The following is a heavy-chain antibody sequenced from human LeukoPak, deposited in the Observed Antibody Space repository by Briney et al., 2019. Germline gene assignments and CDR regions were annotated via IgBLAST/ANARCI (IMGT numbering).Heavy chain of an antibody. Sequence: PGGSLRLSCAASGFTFSSYAMSWVRQAPGEGLEWVSAISGSGGNTYYADSVKGRFTISRDNSKNTLYLQMNSLRAEDTAVYYCAKDSPARIAVAGKGYFDNWGQGTLVTVSS. CDR2: ISGSGGNT. D-gene: IGHD6-19*01. CDR3: AKDSPARIAVAGKGYFDN. CDR1: GFTFSSYA. V-gene: IGHV3-23*01. J-gene: IGHJ4*02.